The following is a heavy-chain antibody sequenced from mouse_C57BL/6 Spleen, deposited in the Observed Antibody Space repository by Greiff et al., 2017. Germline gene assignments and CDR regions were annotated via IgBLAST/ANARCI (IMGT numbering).Heavy chain of an antibody. CDR1: GYSITSGYY. J-gene: IGHJ4*01. Sequence: EVKLQESGPGLVKPSQSLSLTCSVTGYSITSGYYWNWIRQFPGNKLEWMGYISYDGSNNYNPSLKNRISITRDTSKNQFFLKLNSVTTEDTATYYCARGRVYYDYDGTMDYWGQGTSVTVSS. D-gene: IGHD2-4*01. CDR2: ISYDGSN. V-gene: IGHV3-6*01. CDR3: ARGRVYYDYDGTMDY.